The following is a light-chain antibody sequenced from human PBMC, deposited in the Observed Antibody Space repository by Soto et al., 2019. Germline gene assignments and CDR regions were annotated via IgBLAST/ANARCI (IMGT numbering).Light chain of an antibody. CDR1: QSIGRY. CDR3: QQSYSTPRWT. CDR2: ATS. Sequence: DIQMTQSPSSLSASVGDRVTITCRASQSIGRYLNWYQQKPGRAPKVLIYATSSLQSGVPSRFSGSGSGTDSTLTISSLQPEDFATYYCQQSYSTPRWTFGQGTKVDI. V-gene: IGKV1-39*01. J-gene: IGKJ1*01.